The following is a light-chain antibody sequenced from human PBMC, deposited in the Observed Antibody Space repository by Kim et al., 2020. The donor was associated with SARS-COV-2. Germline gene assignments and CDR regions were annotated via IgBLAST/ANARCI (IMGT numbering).Light chain of an antibody. Sequence: EEGATTPSRARQSIRGILWWYQQEPGEAPRVLMYGASTRAAGIPARFSGSGSGTEFTLTSSSLQSDDFATYYCQQNNYWRAFGQGTRLEIK. V-gene: IGKV3-15*01. CDR3: QQNNYWRA. J-gene: IGKJ5*01. CDR2: GAS. CDR1: QSIRGI.